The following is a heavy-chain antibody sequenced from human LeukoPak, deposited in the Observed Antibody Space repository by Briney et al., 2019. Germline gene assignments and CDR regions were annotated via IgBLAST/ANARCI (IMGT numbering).Heavy chain of an antibody. Sequence: PGGSLRLSCAASGFTFSSYGMHWVRQAPGKGLEWVAVIWYDGSNKYYADSVKDRFTISRDNSKNTLYLQMNSLRAEDTAVYYCAKALDYYDSSGYSDAFDIWGQGTMVTVSS. V-gene: IGHV3-33*06. CDR1: GFTFSSYG. CDR3: AKALDYYDSSGYSDAFDI. CDR2: IWYDGSNK. J-gene: IGHJ3*02. D-gene: IGHD3-22*01.